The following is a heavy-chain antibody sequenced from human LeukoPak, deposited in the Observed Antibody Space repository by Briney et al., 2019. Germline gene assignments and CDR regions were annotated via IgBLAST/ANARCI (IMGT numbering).Heavy chain of an antibody. V-gene: IGHV1-2*04. CDR2: INPNSGGT. Sequence: ASVKVSCKASGYTFTGYYMHWVRQAPGQELEWMGWINPNSGGTNYAQKFQGWVTMTRDTSISTAYMELSRLRSDDTAVYYCARGIAAAPARHGMDVWGQGTTVTVSS. D-gene: IGHD6-13*01. CDR3: ARGIAAAPARHGMDV. CDR1: GYTFTGYY. J-gene: IGHJ6*02.